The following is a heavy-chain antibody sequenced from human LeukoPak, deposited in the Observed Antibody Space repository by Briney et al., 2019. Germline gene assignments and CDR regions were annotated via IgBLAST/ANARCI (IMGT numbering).Heavy chain of an antibody. J-gene: IGHJ6*03. CDR3: ARGRRVRRFCSGGSCYSGVPLHYYMDV. D-gene: IGHD2-15*01. Sequence: PSETLSLTCTVSGGSISSGSYYWSWIRQPAGKGLEWIGRIYSSGSTNYNPSLKSRVTISLDTSKNQFSLKLSSVTAADTAVYYCARGRRVRRFCSGGSCYSGVPLHYYMDVWGKGTTVTVSS. V-gene: IGHV4-61*02. CDR1: GGSISSGSYY. CDR2: IYSSGST.